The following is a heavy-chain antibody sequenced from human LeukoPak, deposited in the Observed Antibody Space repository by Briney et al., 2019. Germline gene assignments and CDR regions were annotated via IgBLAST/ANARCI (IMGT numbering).Heavy chain of an antibody. J-gene: IGHJ4*02. CDR3: ARDSRTQGYCAILAGYQGIDY. CDR2: ISAYNGNT. CDR1: GYMFIAYG. Sequence: ASVKVSCKASGYMFIAYGITWVRQAPGQGLEWMGWISAYNGNTNYAQKFHGRVTMNRDTSTSTAYMELRGLRSDDTAVYYCARDSRTQGYCAILAGYQGIDYWGQGTLVTVSS. D-gene: IGHD3-9*01. V-gene: IGHV1-18*01.